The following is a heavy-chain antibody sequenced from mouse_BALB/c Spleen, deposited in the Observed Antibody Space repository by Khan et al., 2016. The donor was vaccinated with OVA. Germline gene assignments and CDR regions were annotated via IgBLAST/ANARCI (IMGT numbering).Heavy chain of an antibody. CDR1: GYSITSGYA. V-gene: IGHV3-2*02. CDR2: ISYSGVT. Sequence: EVQLQEPGPGLVKPSQALFLTCGVTGYSITSGYARYWIWQLPGNKLARMGYISYSGVTSYTPSLKCPISSTRDNSKNQFFMQLNSVTTEDTATYYCARGNTYEHYCAYWGQGTTLTVSS. J-gene: IGHJ2*01. CDR3: ARGNTYEHYCAY. D-gene: IGHD1-1*01.